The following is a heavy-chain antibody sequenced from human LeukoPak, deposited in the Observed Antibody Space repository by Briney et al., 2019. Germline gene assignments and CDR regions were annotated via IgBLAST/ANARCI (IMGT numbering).Heavy chain of an antibody. CDR2: IRCSGSGSNMII. J-gene: IGHJ4*02. CDR3: ARDFWSGYYTED. V-gene: IGHV3-48*04. CDR1: GFTLSTYA. D-gene: IGHD3-3*01. Sequence: GGSLRLSCEFSGFTLSTYAMNWVRQAPGKGLEWISYIRCSGSGSNMIIKYAGSVKGGFSISRSNAKNLLHMQMDSLSAEDTAVYYGARDFWSGYYTEDWGQGALVIVSS.